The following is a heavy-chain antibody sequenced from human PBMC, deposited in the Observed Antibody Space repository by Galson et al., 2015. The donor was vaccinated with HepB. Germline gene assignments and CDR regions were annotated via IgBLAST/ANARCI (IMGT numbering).Heavy chain of an antibody. V-gene: IGHV4-59*01. J-gene: IGHJ4*02. D-gene: IGHD6-19*01. CDR3: ARVPGAEQWTSGAFDF. CDR1: GGSISSYY. CDR2: IYYSGST. Sequence: LSLTCTVSGGSISSYYWSWIRQSPGKGLEWLGFIYYSGSTNYNPSLKSRVTTSVDRPKNQFSLKLRSVTAADTAVYYCARVPGAEQWTSGAFDFWGLGTLVTVSS.